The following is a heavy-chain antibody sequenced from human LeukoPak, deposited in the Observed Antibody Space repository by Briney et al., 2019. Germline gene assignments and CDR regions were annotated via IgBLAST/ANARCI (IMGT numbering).Heavy chain of an antibody. CDR3: ARSRSGYSYDHAAFDI. CDR2: IDYRGST. J-gene: IGHJ3*02. Sequence: SETLSLTCTVSGGSISSSFYYWGWIRQPPGKGLEWIAYIDYRGSTTYNPSLKSRVTISVDMSRNQFSLKLSSVTAADTAVYYCARSRSGYSYDHAAFDIWGQGTMVTVSS. D-gene: IGHD5-18*01. CDR1: GGSISSSFYY. V-gene: IGHV4-61*05.